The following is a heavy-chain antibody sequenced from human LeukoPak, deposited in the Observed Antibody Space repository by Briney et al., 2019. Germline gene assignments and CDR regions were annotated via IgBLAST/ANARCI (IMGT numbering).Heavy chain of an antibody. CDR2: ISWNSGSI. CDR1: GFTFDDYA. Sequence: KTGGSLRLSCAASGFTFDDYAMHWVRQAPGKGLEWVSGISWNSGSIGYADSVKGRFTISRDNAKNSLYLLMNSLRVEDTAVYYCARDGPAYSYDIDGKNFDYWGQGTLVTVSS. D-gene: IGHD3-22*01. J-gene: IGHJ4*02. CDR3: ARDGPAYSYDIDGKNFDY. V-gene: IGHV3-9*01.